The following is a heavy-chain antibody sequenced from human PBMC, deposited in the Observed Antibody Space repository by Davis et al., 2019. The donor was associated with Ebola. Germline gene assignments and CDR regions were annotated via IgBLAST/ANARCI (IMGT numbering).Heavy chain of an antibody. Sequence: SVKVSCKASGNTISTYTIDWVRQAPGQGLEWMGGIIPLFGTTNYAQKFRGRVMITADKSTRIAYMELNSLTSEDTAVYYCARGPSVATAHYFDDWGQGTLVTVSS. CDR1: GNTISTYT. D-gene: IGHD2-21*02. CDR3: ARGPSVATAHYFDD. CDR2: IIPLFGTT. V-gene: IGHV1-69*06. J-gene: IGHJ4*02.